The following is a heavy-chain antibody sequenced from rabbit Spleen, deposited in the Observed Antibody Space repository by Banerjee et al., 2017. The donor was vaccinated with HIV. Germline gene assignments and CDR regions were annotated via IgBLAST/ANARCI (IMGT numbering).Heavy chain of an antibody. V-gene: IGHV1S40*01. CDR1: GFSFNSDYD. CDR3: ARDTSSSFSSYGMDL. Sequence: QSLEESGGGLVKPGASLTLTCKASGFSFNSDYDMCWVRQAPGKGLEWVGYIDPIFGSTYYASWVNGRFTISSHNAQNTLYLQLNSLTAADTATYFCARDTSSSFSSYGMDLWGPGTLVTVS. D-gene: IGHD1-1*01. J-gene: IGHJ6*01. CDR2: IDPIFGST.